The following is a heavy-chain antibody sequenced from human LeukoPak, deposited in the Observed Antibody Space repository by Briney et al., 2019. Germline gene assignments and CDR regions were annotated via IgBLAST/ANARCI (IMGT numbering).Heavy chain of an antibody. D-gene: IGHD1-26*01. V-gene: IGHV1-8*01. CDR2: MNPNSGNT. Sequence: ASVKVSCKASGYTFTSYDINWVRQATGQGLEWMGWMNPNSGNTGYAQKFQGRVTMTRNTSISTAYMELSSLRSEDTAVYYCARDQSGSYYDVWFDPWGQGTLVTVSS. J-gene: IGHJ5*02. CDR1: GYTFTSYD. CDR3: ARDQSGSYYDVWFDP.